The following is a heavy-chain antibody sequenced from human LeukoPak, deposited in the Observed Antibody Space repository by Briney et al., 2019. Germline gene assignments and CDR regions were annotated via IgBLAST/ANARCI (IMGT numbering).Heavy chain of an antibody. CDR1: GGTFSSYA. D-gene: IGHD6-19*01. CDR2: IIPIFGTA. V-gene: IGHV1-69*06. Sequence: SVKVSCKASGGTFSSYAISWVRQAPGQGLEWRGGIIPIFGTANYAQKFQGRVTITADKSTSTAYMELSSLRSEDTAVYYCARLGSIAVAGTGGDDYYYGMDVWGQGTTVTVSS. J-gene: IGHJ6*02. CDR3: ARLGSIAVAGTGGDDYYYGMDV.